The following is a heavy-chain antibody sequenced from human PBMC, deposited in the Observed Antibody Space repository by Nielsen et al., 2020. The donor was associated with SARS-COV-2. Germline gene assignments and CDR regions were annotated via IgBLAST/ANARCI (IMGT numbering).Heavy chain of an antibody. V-gene: IGHV3-9*01. CDR1: GLTFNDYA. J-gene: IGHJ6*02. CDR3: AKGPSDYYYGMYV. Sequence: SLKISCAASGLTFNDYAMHWVRQAQGKGLEWVSGISWNSGSIGYADSVKGRFTISRDNAKNSLYLQMNSLRAEDTALYYCAKGPSDYYYGMYVWGQGTTVTVSS. CDR2: ISWNSGSI.